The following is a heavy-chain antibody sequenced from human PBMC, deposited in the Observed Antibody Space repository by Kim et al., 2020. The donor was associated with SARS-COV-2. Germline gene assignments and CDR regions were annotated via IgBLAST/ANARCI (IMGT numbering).Heavy chain of an antibody. V-gene: IGHV3-30*15. Sequence: VKDRFTNSKDNTKNTLYLQMSSLRAEDTAVYYCARVRYDSSGYFFDYWGQGTLVTVSS. CDR3: ARVRYDSSGYFFDY. D-gene: IGHD3-22*01. J-gene: IGHJ4*02.